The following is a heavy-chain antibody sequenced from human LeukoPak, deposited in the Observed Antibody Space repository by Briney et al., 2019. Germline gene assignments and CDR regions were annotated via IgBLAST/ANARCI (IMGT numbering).Heavy chain of an antibody. CDR2: INHSGST. CDR3: ASTVWDIVVVVAATKFDY. J-gene: IGHJ4*02. V-gene: IGHV4-34*01. Sequence: PSETLSLTCAVYGGSSSGYYWNWIRQPPGKGLEWIGEINHSGSTNYNPSLKSRVTISVDTSKNQFSLKLSSVTAADTAVYYCASTVWDIVVVVAATKFDYWGQGTLVTVSS. D-gene: IGHD2-15*01. CDR1: GGSSSGYY.